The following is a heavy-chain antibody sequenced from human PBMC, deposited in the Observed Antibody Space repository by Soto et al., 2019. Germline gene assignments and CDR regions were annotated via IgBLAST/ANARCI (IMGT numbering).Heavy chain of an antibody. D-gene: IGHD4-17*01. CDR3: ARGSTVTTEKFTFDY. CDR1: GGSVSSGNDY. V-gene: IGHV4-61*01. CDR2: IYHSGST. Sequence: PSETLSLTCTVSGGSVSSGNDYWSWIRQPPGKGLEWIGYIYHSGSTNYNPSLKSRVTISVDTSKNQFSLKLSSVTAADTAVYYCARGSTVTTEKFTFDYWGQGTLVTVSS. J-gene: IGHJ4*02.